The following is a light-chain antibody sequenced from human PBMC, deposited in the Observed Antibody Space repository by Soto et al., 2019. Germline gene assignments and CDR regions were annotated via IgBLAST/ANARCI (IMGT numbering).Light chain of an antibody. Sequence: DIQMTQSPSSLSASVGDRVTITCRASQSISIYLNWYQQKPGKAPKLLIYAASSLQSGVPSRFSGSGSGTDFTLTISSLQPEDFATYYCQQSYSTPLTFGGGTKGDIK. J-gene: IGKJ4*01. V-gene: IGKV1-39*01. CDR2: AAS. CDR3: QQSYSTPLT. CDR1: QSISIY.